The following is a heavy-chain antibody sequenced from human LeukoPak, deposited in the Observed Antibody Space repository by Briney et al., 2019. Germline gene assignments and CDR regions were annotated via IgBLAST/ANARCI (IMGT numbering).Heavy chain of an antibody. CDR2: MNPNSGNT. CDR3: ARATSIAARTVGY. D-gene: IGHD6-6*01. Sequence: ASVKVSCKASGYTFTSYDINWVRQATGQGLERMGWMNPNSGNTGYAQKFQGRVTMTRNTSISTAYMELSSLRSEDTAVYYCARATSIAARTVGYWGQGTLVTVSS. CDR1: GYTFTSYD. V-gene: IGHV1-8*01. J-gene: IGHJ4*02.